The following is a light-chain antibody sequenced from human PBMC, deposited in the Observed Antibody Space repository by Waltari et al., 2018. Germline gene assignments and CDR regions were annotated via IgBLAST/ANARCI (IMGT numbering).Light chain of an antibody. CDR1: QSLVFSDGKTY. CDR2: KVS. J-gene: IGKJ1*01. Sequence: DAVMTQSPLSLPVSLGQPASISCKSSQSLVFSDGKTYLHWFRQRPGQSPRRLIYKVSNRDSGVPDRFGGSGSGTDFTLKISRVEAEDVGVYYCMQTTHWPRTFGQGTKVEIK. CDR3: MQTTHWPRT. V-gene: IGKV2-30*01.